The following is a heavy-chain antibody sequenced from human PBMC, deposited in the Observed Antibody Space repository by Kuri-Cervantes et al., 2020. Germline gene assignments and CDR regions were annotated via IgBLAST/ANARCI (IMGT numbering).Heavy chain of an antibody. D-gene: IGHD3-10*01. V-gene: IGHV4-38-2*02. CDR3: ARTHYYGSGSYTQRDY. J-gene: IGHJ4*02. Sequence: ESLKISCTVSGYSISSGYYWGWIRQPPGKGLEWIGSIYHSGSTYYNPSLKSRVTISVDTSKNQFSLKLSSVTAADTAVYYCARTHYYGSGSYTQRDYWGQGTLVTVSS. CDR1: GYSISSGYY. CDR2: IYHSGST.